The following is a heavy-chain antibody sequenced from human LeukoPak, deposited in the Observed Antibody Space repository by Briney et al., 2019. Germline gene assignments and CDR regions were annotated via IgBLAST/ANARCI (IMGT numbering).Heavy chain of an antibody. Sequence: ASVKVSCKASGYTFTGYYMHWVRQAPGQGLEWMGWINPNSGGTNYAQKLQGRVTMTTDTSTSTAYMELRSLRSDDTAVYYCARDKGYYGSGRHLKTRVFYYMDVWGKGTTVTVSS. D-gene: IGHD3-10*01. J-gene: IGHJ6*03. CDR1: GYTFTGYY. V-gene: IGHV1-2*02. CDR3: ARDKGYYGSGRHLKTRVFYYMDV. CDR2: INPNSGGT.